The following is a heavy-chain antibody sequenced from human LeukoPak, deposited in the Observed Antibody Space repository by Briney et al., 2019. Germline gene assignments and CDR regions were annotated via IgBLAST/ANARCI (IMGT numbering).Heavy chain of an antibody. Sequence: SETLSLTCIVSGGSISSYYWSWIRQPAGKGLEWIGRIYTSGSTNYNPSLKSRVTMSVDTSKNQFSLKVRSVTAADTAVYYCARGQELPVAGRGYFDYWGQGTLVTVSS. D-gene: IGHD6-19*01. J-gene: IGHJ4*02. CDR3: ARGQELPVAGRGYFDY. V-gene: IGHV4-4*07. CDR1: GGSISSYY. CDR2: IYTSGST.